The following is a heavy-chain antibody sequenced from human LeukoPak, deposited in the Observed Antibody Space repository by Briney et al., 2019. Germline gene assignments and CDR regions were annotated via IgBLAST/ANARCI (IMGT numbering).Heavy chain of an antibody. V-gene: IGHV3-30*02. J-gene: IGHJ5*02. CDR3: AKEGGYCSGGSCYSDWFDP. Sequence: GGSLRLSCAASGFTFSSYGMHWVRQAPGKGLEWVAFIRYDGSNKYYADSVKGRFTISRDNSKNTLYLQMNSLRAEDTAVYYCAKEGGYCSGGSCYSDWFDPWGQGTLVTVSS. D-gene: IGHD2-15*01. CDR1: GFTFSSYG. CDR2: IRYDGSNK.